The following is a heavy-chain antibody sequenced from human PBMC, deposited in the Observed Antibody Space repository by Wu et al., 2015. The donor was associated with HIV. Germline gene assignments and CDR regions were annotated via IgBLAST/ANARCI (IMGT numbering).Heavy chain of an antibody. V-gene: IGHV1-69*12. CDR3: ARANWGSRSYYYYGMDV. D-gene: IGHD7-27*01. CDR1: GDTFSSHT. CDR2: IIPIFGTA. J-gene: IGHJ6*02. Sequence: QVQLVQSGAEMKKPGSSMKVSCMASGDTFSSHTINWVRQAPGQGLEWMGGIIPIFGTANYAQKFQGRVTITADESTSTAYMELSSLRSEDTAVYYCARANWGSRSYYYYGMDVWGQGTTVTVSS.